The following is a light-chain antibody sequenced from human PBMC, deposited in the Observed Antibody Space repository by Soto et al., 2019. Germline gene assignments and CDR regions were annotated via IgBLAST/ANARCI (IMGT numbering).Light chain of an antibody. CDR2: GAS. Sequence: EILLTQSPGTLSLSPGERATLSCRASQSVSSSYLAWYQQKPGQAPRLLIYGASSRATGIPDRFSGSGSGTDFTLTISRLEPEDFAVYYCQQHGSSPWTFGQGTKVDIK. J-gene: IGKJ1*01. V-gene: IGKV3-20*01. CDR3: QQHGSSPWT. CDR1: QSVSSSY.